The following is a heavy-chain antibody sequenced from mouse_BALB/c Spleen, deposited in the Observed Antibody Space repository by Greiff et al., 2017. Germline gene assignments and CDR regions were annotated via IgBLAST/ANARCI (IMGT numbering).Heavy chain of an antibody. D-gene: IGHD1-1*01. CDR2: ISDGGSYT. Sequence: EVKLMESGGGLVKPGGSLKLSCAASGFTFSDYYMYWVRQTPEKRLEWVATISDGGSYTYYPDSVKGRFTISRDNAKNNLYLQMSSLKSEDTAMYYCARAAYGSSSYFDYWGQGTTLTVSS. V-gene: IGHV5-4*02. CDR3: ARAAYGSSSYFDY. CDR1: GFTFSDYY. J-gene: IGHJ2*01.